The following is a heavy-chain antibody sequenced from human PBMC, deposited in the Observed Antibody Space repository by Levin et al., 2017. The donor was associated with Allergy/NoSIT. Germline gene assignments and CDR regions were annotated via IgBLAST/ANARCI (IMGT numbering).Heavy chain of an antibody. CDR3: ARIISYSSSWDTGSYWYFDL. D-gene: IGHD6-13*01. Sequence: ASGPTLVKPTETLTLTCTVSGFSLSNARMGVSWIRQPPGKALEWLAHIFSNDEKSYSTSLKSRLTISKDTSKSQVVLTMTNMDPVDTATYYCARIISYSSSWDTGSYWYFDLWGRGTLVTVSS. CDR1: GFSLSNARMG. J-gene: IGHJ2*01. V-gene: IGHV2-26*01. CDR2: IFSNDEK.